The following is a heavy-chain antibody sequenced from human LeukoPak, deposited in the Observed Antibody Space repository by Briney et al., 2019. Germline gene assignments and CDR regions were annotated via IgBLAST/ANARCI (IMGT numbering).Heavy chain of an antibody. J-gene: IGHJ4*02. Sequence: PSETLSLTCTVSGGSISSGSYYWSWIRQPAWKGLEWIGRIYTSGSTNYNPSLKSRVTISVDTSKNQFSLKLSSVTAADTAVYYCAREGGYYGSGARGSFDYWGQGTLVTVSS. V-gene: IGHV4-61*02. D-gene: IGHD3-10*01. CDR1: GGSISSGSYY. CDR3: AREGGYYGSGARGSFDY. CDR2: IYTSGST.